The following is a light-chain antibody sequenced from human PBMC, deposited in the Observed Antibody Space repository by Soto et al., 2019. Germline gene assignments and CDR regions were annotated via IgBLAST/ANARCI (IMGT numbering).Light chain of an antibody. CDR1: QSISHF. CDR3: QQSYNNPRT. Sequence: DIQMTQSPYSLSASVGDSVTITCRASQSISHFLNWYQQKPGKAPKLLIYAASTLESGVPSRFSGSASGTDFTLTISSLLPEDFATYYCQQSYNNPRTFGQGTILEIK. CDR2: AAS. V-gene: IGKV1-39*01. J-gene: IGKJ2*01.